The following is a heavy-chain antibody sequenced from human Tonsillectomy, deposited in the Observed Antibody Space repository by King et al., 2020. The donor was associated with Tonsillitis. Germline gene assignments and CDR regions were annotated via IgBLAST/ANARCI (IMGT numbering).Heavy chain of an antibody. J-gene: IGHJ6*02. CDR1: GGTFSSYA. CDR2: IIPIFGTA. V-gene: IGHV1-69*12. D-gene: IGHD3-9*01. CDR3: ARADILTGYYYHYYYSGMDV. Sequence: QLVQSGAEVKKPGSSVKVSCKASGGTFSSYAISWVRQAPGQGLEWMGGIIPIFGTANYAQKFQGRVTITADESTSTAYMELSSLRSEDTAVYYCARADILTGYYYHYYYSGMDVWGQGTTVTVSS.